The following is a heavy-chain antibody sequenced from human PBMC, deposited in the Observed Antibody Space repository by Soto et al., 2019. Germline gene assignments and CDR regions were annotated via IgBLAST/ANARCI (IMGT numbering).Heavy chain of an antibody. V-gene: IGHV3-30*03. D-gene: IGHD3-3*01. Sequence: QVQLVESGGGVVQPGRSLRLSCAASGFTFSSYGMHWVRQAPGKGLEWVAVISYDGSNKYYADSVKGRFTISRDNSKNTLYLQMNSLRAEDTAVYYCAYGARGYYEKFDYWGQGTLVTVSS. J-gene: IGHJ4*02. CDR3: AYGARGYYEKFDY. CDR1: GFTFSSYG. CDR2: ISYDGSNK.